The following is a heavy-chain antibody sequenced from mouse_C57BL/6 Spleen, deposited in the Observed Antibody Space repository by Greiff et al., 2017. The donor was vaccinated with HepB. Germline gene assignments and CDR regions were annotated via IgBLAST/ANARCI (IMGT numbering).Heavy chain of an antibody. D-gene: IGHD1-1*02. Sequence: EVQLQQSGPELVKPGASVKISCKASGYTFTDYYMNWVKQSHGKSLEWIGDINPNNGGTSYNQKFKGKATLTVDKSSSTAYMELRSLTSEDSAVYYCAKSYGPCFDYWGQGTTLTVSS. V-gene: IGHV1-26*01. CDR2: INPNNGGT. CDR1: GYTFTDYY. CDR3: AKSYGPCFDY. J-gene: IGHJ2*01.